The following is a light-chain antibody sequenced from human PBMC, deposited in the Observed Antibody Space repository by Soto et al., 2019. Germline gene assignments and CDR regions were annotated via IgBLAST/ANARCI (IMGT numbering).Light chain of an antibody. Sequence: QSVLTQPASVTGTPGQSITIPCTASNIDVDAYKYISWYRQHPGEVPKIVIYDVSNRPSGISNRFSGSKSGNTASLTLPGLQTEDDAGHFYSKYTDKSDMFGSGTKLTVL. CDR3: SKYTDKSDM. V-gene: IGLV2-14*03. CDR2: DVS. CDR1: NIDVDAYKY. J-gene: IGLJ1*01.